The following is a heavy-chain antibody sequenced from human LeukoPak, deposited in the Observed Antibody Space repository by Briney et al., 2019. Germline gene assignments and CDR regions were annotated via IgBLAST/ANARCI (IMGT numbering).Heavy chain of an antibody. D-gene: IGHD1-7*01. CDR2: ITXYDGNT. CDR3: ARQSFIAGDNWNYVLNGDDALDI. CDR1: GYTFSRYG. Sequence: VXVSCKASGYTFSRYGITWVRQAPGQGLEGMGWITXYDGNTNFAQNFQARVTMTTDTYTNTAYMEVRSLRSDDTAVYYCARQSFIAGDNWNYVLNGDDALDIWGQGTMVTVSS. J-gene: IGHJ3*02. V-gene: IGHV1-18*01.